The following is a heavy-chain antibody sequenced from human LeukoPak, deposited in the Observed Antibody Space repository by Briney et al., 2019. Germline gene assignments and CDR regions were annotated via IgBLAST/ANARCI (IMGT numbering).Heavy chain of an antibody. CDR2: INSDGSST. J-gene: IGHJ3*02. CDR1: GFTFSSYW. CDR3: ARFQADWGMGGYDAFDI. D-gene: IGHD7-27*01. V-gene: IGHV3-74*01. Sequence: GGSLRLSCAASGFTFSSYWMHWVRQAPGKGLVWVSRINSDGSSTSYADSVKGRFTISRDNAKNTLYLQMNSLRAEDTAVYYCARFQADWGMGGYDAFDIWGQGTMVTVSS.